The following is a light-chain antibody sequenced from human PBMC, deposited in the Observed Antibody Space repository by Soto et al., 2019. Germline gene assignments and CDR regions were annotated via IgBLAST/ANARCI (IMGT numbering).Light chain of an antibody. V-gene: IGKV3-11*01. Sequence: ITLTQSAGTRSFCPGESSTLLCRIRKSVGTYLAWYQVKPGQAPRLLMYGASRRASGVPARFSGSGSGTDFTLTISSLEPEDFALYYCQQRNTLPPITFGQVTRLEIK. CDR1: KSVGTY. CDR2: GAS. J-gene: IGKJ5*01. CDR3: QQRNTLPPIT.